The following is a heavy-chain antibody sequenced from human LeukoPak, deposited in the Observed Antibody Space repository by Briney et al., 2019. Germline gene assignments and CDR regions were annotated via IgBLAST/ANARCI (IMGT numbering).Heavy chain of an antibody. V-gene: IGHV1-8*01. Sequence: ASVKVSCKASGYTFTSYDINWVRQATGQGLEWMGWMNPNSGNTGYAQKFQGRVTMTRNTSISTAYMELSSLRSEDTAVYYCARASRTLLRFLEWLAGHYFDYWGQGTLVTVSS. CDR2: MNPNSGNT. CDR1: GYTFTSYD. CDR3: ARASRTLLRFLEWLAGHYFDY. D-gene: IGHD3-3*01. J-gene: IGHJ4*02.